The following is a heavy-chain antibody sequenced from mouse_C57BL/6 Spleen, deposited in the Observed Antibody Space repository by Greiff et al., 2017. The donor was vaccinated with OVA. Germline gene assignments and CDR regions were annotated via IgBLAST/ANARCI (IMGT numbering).Heavy chain of an antibody. V-gene: IGHV1-22*01. CDR3: AREMIYDYDGFAY. J-gene: IGHJ3*01. CDR1: GYTFTDYN. CDR2: INPNNGGT. Sequence: EVQLQQSGPELVKPGASVKMSCKASGYTFTDYNMHWVKQSHGKSLEWIGYINPNNGGTSYNQKFKGKATLTVNKSSSTAYMELRSLTSEDSAVYYCAREMIYDYDGFAYWGQGTLVTVSA. D-gene: IGHD2-4*01.